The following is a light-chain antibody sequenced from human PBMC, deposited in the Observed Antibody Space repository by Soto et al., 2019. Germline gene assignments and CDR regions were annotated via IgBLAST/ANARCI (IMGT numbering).Light chain of an antibody. CDR3: QQRSNWPPLT. Sequence: EIVLTQSPATLSLSPGERATLSCRASQSVSSYLAWYQQKPGQAPRLLIYDASNRATGIPARFSGSGSGTDFPLTIRSLEPEDFAVYFFQQRSNWPPLTFGGGTKVEIK. J-gene: IGKJ4*01. CDR1: QSVSSY. CDR2: DAS. V-gene: IGKV3-11*01.